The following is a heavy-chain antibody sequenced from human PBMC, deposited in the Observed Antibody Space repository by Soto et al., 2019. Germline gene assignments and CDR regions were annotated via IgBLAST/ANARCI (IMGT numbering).Heavy chain of an antibody. Sequence: SETLSLTCAVYGGSFSGYYWSWIRQPPGKGLEWIGEINHSGSTNYNPSLKSRVTISVDTSKNQFSLKLSSVTAADTAVYYCASSEPLYSSGWYGSYGMDVWGKGTTVTVS. V-gene: IGHV4-34*01. J-gene: IGHJ6*04. D-gene: IGHD6-19*01. CDR2: INHSGST. CDR3: ASSEPLYSSGWYGSYGMDV. CDR1: GGSFSGYY.